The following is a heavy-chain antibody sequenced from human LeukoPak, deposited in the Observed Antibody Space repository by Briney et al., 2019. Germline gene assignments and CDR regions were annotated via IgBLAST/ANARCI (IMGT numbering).Heavy chain of an antibody. D-gene: IGHD1-26*01. CDR1: GDSISDYY. CDR3: AREPSGNYVLDY. CDR2: IYYSGST. J-gene: IGHJ4*02. V-gene: IGHV4-59*12. Sequence: SETLSLTCTVSGDSISDYYWNWIRQPPGKGLEWIGYIYYSGSTNYSPSLKSRVTISVDTSKNQFSLKLSSVTAADTAVYYCAREPSGNYVLDYWGQGTLVTVSS.